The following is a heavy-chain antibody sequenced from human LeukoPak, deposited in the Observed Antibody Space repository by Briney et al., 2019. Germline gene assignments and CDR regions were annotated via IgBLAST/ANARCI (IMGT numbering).Heavy chain of an antibody. Sequence: ASVKVSCKASGYTFTSYYMHWVRQAPGQGLEWMGLINPSGGSTSYAQKFQGRVAMTRDTSTSTVYMELSSLRSEDTAVYYCARDLTFLLAIYRDYYYYYGMDVWGQGTTVTVSS. CDR3: ARDLTFLLAIYRDYYYYYGMDV. J-gene: IGHJ6*02. CDR1: GYTFTSYY. D-gene: IGHD2/OR15-2a*01. CDR2: INPSGGST. V-gene: IGHV1-46*01.